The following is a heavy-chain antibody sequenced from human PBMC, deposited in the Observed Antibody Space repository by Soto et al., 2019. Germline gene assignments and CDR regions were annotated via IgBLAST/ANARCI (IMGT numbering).Heavy chain of an antibody. CDR2: VIPLFDTA. J-gene: IGHJ6*02. V-gene: IGHV1-69*01. CDR1: GGIFTNNA. CDR3: ATGGHNDGYNFYHGMDV. D-gene: IGHD3-16*01. Sequence: QVQVVQSGAEVKKPESSVKVSCKVSGGIFTNNAISWVRQAPGQGLEWLGGVIPLFDTAYYAQIFRGRLRISADRATTTAYMQLSGLTSADTAVYFCATGGHNDGYNFYHGMDVWGQGTTVTVS.